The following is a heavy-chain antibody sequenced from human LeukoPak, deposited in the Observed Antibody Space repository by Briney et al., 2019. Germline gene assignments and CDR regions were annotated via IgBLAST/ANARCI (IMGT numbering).Heavy chain of an antibody. V-gene: IGHV3-23*01. J-gene: IGHJ4*02. CDR1: GFTFSSYV. D-gene: IGHD2-15*01. Sequence: GGSLRLSCAASGFTFSSYVMSWVRQAPGKGLEWVSAISNSGDGTYYADSVKGRFAISRDNSQNTVYLQMNSLRAEDTAVYYCAKRACSGASCPYFDYWGQGTLVTVSS. CDR2: ISNSGDGT. CDR3: AKRACSGASCPYFDY.